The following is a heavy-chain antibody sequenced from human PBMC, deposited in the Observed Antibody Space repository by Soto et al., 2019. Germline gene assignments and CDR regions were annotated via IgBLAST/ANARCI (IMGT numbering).Heavy chain of an antibody. CDR3: ASGSTDYFDY. V-gene: IGHV4-31*03. D-gene: IGHD1-26*01. Sequence: SETLSLTCTVSGGSISSGGYYWSWIRQHPGKGLEWIGYIYYSGSTYYNPSLKSRVTISVDTSKNQFSLKLSSVTAADTAVYYCASGSTDYFDYWGQGTLVTVSS. J-gene: IGHJ4*02. CDR2: IYYSGST. CDR1: GGSISSGGYY.